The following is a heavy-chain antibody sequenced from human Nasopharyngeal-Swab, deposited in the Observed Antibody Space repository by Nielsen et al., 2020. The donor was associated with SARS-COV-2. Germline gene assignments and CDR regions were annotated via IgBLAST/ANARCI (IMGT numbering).Heavy chain of an antibody. D-gene: IGHD5-12*01. Sequence: WIRQPPGKGLEWIGYIYYSGSTNYNPPLKSRVTISVDTSKNQFSLKLSSVTAADTAVYYCASGVYSGFGYYYYGMDVWGQGTTVTVSS. J-gene: IGHJ6*02. CDR2: IYYSGST. V-gene: IGHV4-59*01. CDR3: ASGVYSGFGYYYYGMDV.